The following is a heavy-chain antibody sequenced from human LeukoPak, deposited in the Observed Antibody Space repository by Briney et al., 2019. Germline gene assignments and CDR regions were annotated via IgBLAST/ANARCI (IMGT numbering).Heavy chain of an antibody. D-gene: IGHD2-2*01. CDR2: ITSAGGYA. CDR3: ATSGGFVLPNAITGNWYMDV. V-gene: IGHV3-21*01. J-gene: IGHJ6*03. Sequence: GGSLRLSCGASGFTFSDYSMNWVRQAPGKGLAWVASITSAGGYAYYADSVKGRFTISRDNAQNSLFLQMNSLRAEDTAVYFCATSGGFVLPNAITGNWYMDVWGRGTSVTVSS. CDR1: GFTFSDYS.